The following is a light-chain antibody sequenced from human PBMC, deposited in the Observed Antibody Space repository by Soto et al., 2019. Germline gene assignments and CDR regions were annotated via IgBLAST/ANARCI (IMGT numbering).Light chain of an antibody. V-gene: IGKV4-1*01. CDR3: QQSYVTPRT. Sequence: IVLTQSPDSLAVSLGEMATINCKSSQSGLCSSNNRNCLSWYQQKPGQPPKLLIYWASTRESGVPDRFIGSRYGTDFPLTISSLQAEDVAVYYYQQSYVTPRTFGQGTKVEIK. CDR2: WAS. CDR1: QSGLCSSNNRNC. J-gene: IGKJ1*01.